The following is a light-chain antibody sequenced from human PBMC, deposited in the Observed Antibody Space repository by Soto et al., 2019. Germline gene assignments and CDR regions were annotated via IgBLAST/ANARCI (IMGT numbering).Light chain of an antibody. CDR3: SSYTNINTRACV. J-gene: IGLJ1*01. CDR1: NNDVGGYNL. V-gene: IGLV2-14*02. Sequence: SVLTQPASVSGSPGQSITISCTGTNNDVGGYNLVSWYQQRPGKAPKLLIYEVTDRPSGVSNRFSGSKSGNTASLTISGLQAEDEAEYYCSSYTNINTRACVFGTGTKVTVL. CDR2: EVT.